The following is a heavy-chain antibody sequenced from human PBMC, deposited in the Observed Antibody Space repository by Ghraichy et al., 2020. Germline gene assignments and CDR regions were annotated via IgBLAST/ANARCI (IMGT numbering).Heavy chain of an antibody. J-gene: IGHJ5*02. D-gene: IGHD3-16*01. CDR1: GFSLITRGVG. CDR2: LYWDDHK. CDR3: ASLMKLGTNWFDP. Sequence: SGPTLVKPTQTLTLTCTFSGFSLITRGVGVGWIRQPPGKALEWLALLYWDDHKEYSPSLNTRLTITKDTSNNQVVLTMSNVDPVDTGTYYCASLMKLGTNWFDPWCHGTLVTVSS. V-gene: IGHV2-5*02.